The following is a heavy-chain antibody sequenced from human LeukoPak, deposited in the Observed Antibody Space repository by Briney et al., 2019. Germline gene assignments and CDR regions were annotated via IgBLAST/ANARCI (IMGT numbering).Heavy chain of an antibody. CDR2: IYSSGSA. J-gene: IGHJ4*02. CDR1: GGSISNYY. Sequence: PSETLSLTCTVSGGSISNYYWSWIRQPAGKGLERIGRIYSSGSADYNPSLRSRVTMSVDTSKNQVSLELSSMTAADTAVYYCARDPSYSSGYIDYWGQGTLVTVSS. V-gene: IGHV4-4*07. CDR3: ARDPSYSSGYIDY. D-gene: IGHD6-19*01.